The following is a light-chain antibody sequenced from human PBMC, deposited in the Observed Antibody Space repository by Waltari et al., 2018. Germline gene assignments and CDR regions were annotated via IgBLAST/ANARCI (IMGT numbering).Light chain of an antibody. CDR2: MAT. V-gene: IGKV1-5*03. Sequence: CRAGQSIRKWLAWYQQKPWKAPKLLIYMATTVESGVPSRFSGSGSGREFTLTISSLQPDDFATYYCQQYNSYSLLTFGGGTKVEIK. CDR3: QQYNSYSLLT. J-gene: IGKJ4*01. CDR1: QSIRKW.